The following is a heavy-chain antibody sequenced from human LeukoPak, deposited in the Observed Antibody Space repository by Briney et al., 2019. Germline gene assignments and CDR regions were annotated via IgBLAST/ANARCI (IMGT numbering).Heavy chain of an antibody. V-gene: IGHV3-7*01. CDR3: AREVVGYGERLFDY. CDR2: IKQDGSEK. D-gene: IGHD4-17*01. CDR1: GFTFSSYW. J-gene: IGHJ4*02. Sequence: GGSLRLSCAASGFTFSSYWMSWVRQAPGKGLEWVANIKQDGSEKYYVDSVKGRFTISRDNAKNSLYLQMNSLRAEDTAVYYCAREVVGYGERLFDYWGQGTLVTVSS.